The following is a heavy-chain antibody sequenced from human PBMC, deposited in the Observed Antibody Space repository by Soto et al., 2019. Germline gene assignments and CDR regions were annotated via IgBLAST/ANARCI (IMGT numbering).Heavy chain of an antibody. J-gene: IGHJ5*02. V-gene: IGHV3-23*01. CDR2: LTSTDSAT. D-gene: IGHD3-22*01. CDR3: AKGADSSGYP. Sequence: EVQLLESGGGLVQPGGSLRLSCAVSGFPVSNFAMSWVRQAPGKGLEWVSGLTSTDSATYYADSVRGRFTISRDNSKNKLYLQMNSLRAEDTALYYCAKGADSSGYPWGQGTLVTVSS. CDR1: GFPVSNFA.